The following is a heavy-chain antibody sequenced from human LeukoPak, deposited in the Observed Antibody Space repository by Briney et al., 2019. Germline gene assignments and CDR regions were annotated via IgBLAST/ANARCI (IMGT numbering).Heavy chain of an antibody. CDR1: GYTFTGYY. J-gene: IGHJ6*03. CDR3: ASDRALAAAGTHPYYYYYMDV. V-gene: IGHV1-2*02. CDR2: INPNSGGT. D-gene: IGHD6-13*01. Sequence: ASVKVSCKASGYTFTGYYMHWVRQAPGQGLEWMGWINPNSGGTNYAQKFQGRVTMTRDTSISTAYMELSRLRSDDTAVYYCASDRALAAAGTHPYYYYYMDVWGKGTTVTVSS.